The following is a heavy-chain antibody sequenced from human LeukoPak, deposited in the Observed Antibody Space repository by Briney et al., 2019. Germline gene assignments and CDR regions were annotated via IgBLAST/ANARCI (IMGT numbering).Heavy chain of an antibody. J-gene: IGHJ6*02. CDR3: AREGIVVVPAAIFGYYGMDV. D-gene: IGHD2-2*01. V-gene: IGHV6-1*01. CDR2: TYYRSKWYN. Sequence: SQTLSLTCAISGDSVSSNSAAWNWIRQSPSRGLEWLGRTYYRSKWYNDYAVSVKSRITINQDTSKNQFSLQLNSVTPEDTAVYYCAREGIVVVPAAIFGYYGMDVWGQGTTVTVSS. CDR1: GDSVSSNSAA.